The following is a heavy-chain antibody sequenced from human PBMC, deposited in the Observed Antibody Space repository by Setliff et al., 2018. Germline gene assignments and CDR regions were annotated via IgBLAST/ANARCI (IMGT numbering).Heavy chain of an antibody. CDR2: IYPGDSDT. Sequence: PGESLKISCKGSGYSFSTCWIGWVRQMPGKGLEWMGIIYPGDSDTRYSPSFQGQVTISADKSISTAYLQWSSLKASDTAMYYCARRLCGGDCSYDYWGQGTLVTVSS. D-gene: IGHD2-21*02. J-gene: IGHJ4*02. V-gene: IGHV5-51*01. CDR1: GYSFSTCW. CDR3: ARRLCGGDCSYDY.